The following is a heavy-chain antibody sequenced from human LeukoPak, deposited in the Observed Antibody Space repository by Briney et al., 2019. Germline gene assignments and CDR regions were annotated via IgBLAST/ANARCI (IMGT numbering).Heavy chain of an antibody. Sequence: PSETLSLTCTVSGGSISSGDYYWGWIRQPPGKGLEWIGYIYYSGSTYYNPSLKSRVTISVDTSKNQFSLKLSSVTAADTAVYYCARETDYYYYGMDVWGQGTTVTVSS. V-gene: IGHV4-30-4*01. CDR1: GGSISSGDYY. CDR2: IYYSGST. J-gene: IGHJ6*02. CDR3: ARETDYYYYGMDV.